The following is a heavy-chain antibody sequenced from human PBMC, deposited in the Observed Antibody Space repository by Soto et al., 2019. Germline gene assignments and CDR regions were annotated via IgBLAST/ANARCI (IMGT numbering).Heavy chain of an antibody. D-gene: IGHD3-10*01. Sequence: QVQLVESGGGVVQPGRSLRLSCAASGFIFSRYAMHWVRQAPGKGLEWVAVISHDGSNEYYADSMEGRFPISRDNSKKTLYVQMNSLRVEDTAVYYCAMLVREEYGMDVWGQGTTVTVSS. CDR3: AMLVREEYGMDV. V-gene: IGHV3-30*03. CDR1: GFIFSRYA. J-gene: IGHJ6*02. CDR2: ISHDGSNE.